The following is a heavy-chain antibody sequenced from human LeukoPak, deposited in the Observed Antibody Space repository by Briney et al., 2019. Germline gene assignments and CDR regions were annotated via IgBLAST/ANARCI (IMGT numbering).Heavy chain of an antibody. CDR3: YSYDFWSGYDY. V-gene: IGHV4-39*07. Sequence: TASETLSLTCTVSGGSISTSNYYWGWIRQPPGKGLEWIGNIFYSGSTYYGPSLKSRLTISLDTSRNQFSLKLNSVTAADTAVYYCYSYDFWSGYDYWGQGTLVTVSS. D-gene: IGHD3-3*01. J-gene: IGHJ4*02. CDR1: GGSISTSNYY. CDR2: IFYSGST.